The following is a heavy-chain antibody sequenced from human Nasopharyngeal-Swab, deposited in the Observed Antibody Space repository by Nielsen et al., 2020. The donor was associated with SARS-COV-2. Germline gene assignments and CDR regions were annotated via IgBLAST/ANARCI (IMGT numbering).Heavy chain of an antibody. D-gene: IGHD3-3*01. V-gene: IGHV5-10-1*01. J-gene: IGHJ6*03. CDR3: ARHPTIFGVVHTPYYFYIDV. CDR1: GYSFTNYW. Sequence: GESLKISCKGSGYSFTNYWITWVRQMPGKGLEWMGRIDPSDSYTNYNPSFQGHVTISADKSISTAYLQWGSLQASDTAVYYCARHPTIFGVVHTPYYFYIDVWGKGTTVTVSS. CDR2: IDPSDSYT.